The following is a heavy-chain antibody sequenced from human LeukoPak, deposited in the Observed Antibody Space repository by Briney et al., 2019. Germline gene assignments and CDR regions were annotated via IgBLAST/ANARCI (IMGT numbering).Heavy chain of an antibody. Sequence: GGSLRLSCAASGFSFSTYAMTWVRQAPGKGLEWVSSISSSGGNTYYADSVKGRFTISRDNSENTLYLQMNSLRAEDTALYYCAKPKGPNYFDYWGQGTLVPVSS. CDR1: GFSFSTYA. CDR3: AKPKGPNYFDY. J-gene: IGHJ4*02. V-gene: IGHV3-23*01. CDR2: ISSSGGNT.